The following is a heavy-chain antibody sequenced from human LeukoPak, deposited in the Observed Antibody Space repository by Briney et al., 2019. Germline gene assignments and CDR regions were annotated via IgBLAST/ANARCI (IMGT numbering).Heavy chain of an antibody. Sequence: GGSLRLSCAASGFTFDDYGMSWVRQAPGKGLEWVAVISYDGSNKYYADSVKGRFTISRDNSKNTLYLQMNSLRAEDTAVYYCARGRCSSTSCWFDPWGQGTLVTVSS. CDR2: ISYDGSNK. D-gene: IGHD2-2*01. CDR3: ARGRCSSTSCWFDP. V-gene: IGHV3-30*03. CDR1: GFTFDDYG. J-gene: IGHJ5*02.